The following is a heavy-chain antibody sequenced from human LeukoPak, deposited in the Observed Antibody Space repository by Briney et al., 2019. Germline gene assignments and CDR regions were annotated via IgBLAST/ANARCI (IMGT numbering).Heavy chain of an antibody. Sequence: GGSLRLSCADSGCTFSSYSMNWVRQAPGKGLEWVSYISISGTTIYYADSVKGRFTIPRDNAKNSLYLQMNSLRAEDTAVYYCARGGRLQYGHYVAFDYWGQGTLVTVSS. J-gene: IGHJ4*02. CDR1: GCTFSSYS. D-gene: IGHD4-17*01. CDR3: ARGGRLQYGHYVAFDY. V-gene: IGHV3-48*04. CDR2: ISISGTTI.